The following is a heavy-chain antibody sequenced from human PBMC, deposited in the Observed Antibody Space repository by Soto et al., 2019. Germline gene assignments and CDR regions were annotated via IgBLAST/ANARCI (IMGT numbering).Heavy chain of an antibody. V-gene: IGHV4-4*02. CDR1: GASIITDNW. D-gene: IGHD3-10*01. Sequence: QVQLQESGPGLVKPSGTLSLTCALSGASIITDNWWSWVRQPPGKEMEWIGEIYHSGNTNFNPSVKSRVTISVDTSKNQFSLTVSSVIAADTAIYYCARASASSKLRGVVINWGQGTLVTVSS. CDR2: IYHSGNT. CDR3: ARASASSKLRGVVIN. J-gene: IGHJ4*02.